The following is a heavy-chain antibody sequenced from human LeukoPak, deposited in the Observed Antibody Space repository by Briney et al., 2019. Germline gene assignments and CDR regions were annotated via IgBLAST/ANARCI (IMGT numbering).Heavy chain of an antibody. J-gene: IGHJ3*02. CDR3: ARRQLSSGYYSNAFDI. Sequence: GGSLRLSCAASGFTFSSYWMSWVRQAPGRGLEWVANIKQDGSEKYYVDSVKGRFTISRDNAKNSLYLQMNSLRAEDTAVYYCARRQLSSGYYSNAFDIWGQGTMVTVSS. D-gene: IGHD3-22*01. CDR1: GFTFSSYW. CDR2: IKQDGSEK. V-gene: IGHV3-7*01.